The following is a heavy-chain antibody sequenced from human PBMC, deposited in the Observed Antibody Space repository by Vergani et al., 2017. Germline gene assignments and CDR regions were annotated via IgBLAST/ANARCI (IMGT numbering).Heavy chain of an antibody. CDR3: ARDPDIVVVPAAPYYYYYYGMDV. Sequence: EVQLVESGGGLVQPGGSLRLSCAASGFTVSSNYMSWVRQAPGKGLEWVSVIYSGGSTYYADSVKGRFTISRDNSKNTLYLQMNSLRSDDTAVYYCARDPDIVVVPAAPYYYYYYGMDVWGQXP. V-gene: IGHV3-66*02. CDR2: IYSGGST. J-gene: IGHJ6*02. CDR1: GFTVSSNY. D-gene: IGHD2-2*01.